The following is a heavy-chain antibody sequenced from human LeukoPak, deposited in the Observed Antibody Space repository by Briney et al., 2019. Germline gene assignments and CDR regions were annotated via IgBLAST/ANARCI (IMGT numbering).Heavy chain of an antibody. CDR1: GFTFSSYA. V-gene: IGHV3-21*01. J-gene: IGHJ4*02. CDR2: ISSSSSYI. Sequence: GGSLRLSCAASGFTFSSYAMHWVRQAPGKGLEWVSSISSSSSYIYYADSVKGRFTISRDNAKNSLYLQMNSLRAEDTAVYYCARAAVTVTQRVYYFDYWGQGTLVTVSS. D-gene: IGHD4-17*01. CDR3: ARAAVTVTQRVYYFDY.